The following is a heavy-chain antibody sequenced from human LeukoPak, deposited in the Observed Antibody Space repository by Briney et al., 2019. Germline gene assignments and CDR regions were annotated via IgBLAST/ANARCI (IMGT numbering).Heavy chain of an antibody. D-gene: IGHD1-26*01. CDR1: GFIFSSYS. V-gene: IGHV3-21*01. J-gene: IGHJ4*02. Sequence: KSGGSLRLSCAASGFIFSSYSMNWVRQAPGKGLEWVSSISSSSSHIYYADSVKGRFTISRDNAKNSLSLQMNSLRAEDTAVYYCARGGEPVGFDYWGQGTLVTVSS. CDR2: ISSSSSHI. CDR3: ARGGEPVGFDY.